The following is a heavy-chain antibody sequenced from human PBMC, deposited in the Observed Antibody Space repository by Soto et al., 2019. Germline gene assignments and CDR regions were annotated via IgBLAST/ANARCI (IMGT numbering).Heavy chain of an antibody. V-gene: IGHV1-18*01. D-gene: IGHD2-2*01. J-gene: IGHJ4*02. Sequence: QVQLVQSGAEVKKPGASVKVSCKASGYTFTSYGISWVRQAPGQGLEWMGWISAYNGNTNYAQKLQGRVTMTTDTSTSTADMELRSLRSDDTAVYYCARTPQGGADIVVVPAANPTAFDYWGQGTLVTVSS. CDR1: GYTFTSYG. CDR3: ARTPQGGADIVVVPAANPTAFDY. CDR2: ISAYNGNT.